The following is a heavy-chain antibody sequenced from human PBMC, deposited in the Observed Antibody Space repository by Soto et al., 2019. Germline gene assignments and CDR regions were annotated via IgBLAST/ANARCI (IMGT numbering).Heavy chain of an antibody. J-gene: IGHJ6*02. D-gene: IGHD6-6*01. V-gene: IGHV1-18*01. CDR2: ISAYNGNT. Sequence: QVQLVQSGAEVKKPGASVKVSCKASGYTFTTYGISWVRQAPGQGLEWMGWISAYNGNTNYAQKHQGRVTMTTDTSTSTAYVELSSLRSDDTAVYYCARTPYSSSLGYYYYYYGVDVWGQGTTVTVSS. CDR1: GYTFTTYG. CDR3: ARTPYSSSLGYYYYYYGVDV.